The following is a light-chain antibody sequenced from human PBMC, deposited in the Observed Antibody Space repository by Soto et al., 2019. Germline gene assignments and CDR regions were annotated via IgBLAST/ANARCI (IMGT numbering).Light chain of an antibody. J-gene: IGLJ2*01. CDR2: RNN. CDR3: AAWDAGVSGPA. Sequence: QSVLTQPPSASGPPGQRVTISCSGSSSNIGSKYVYWYQQLPGTAPKLLMYRNNQRPSGVPDRFSGSKSGTSASLAISGLGSEDEAEYYCAAWDAGVSGPAFGGGTKLTVL. V-gene: IGLV1-47*01. CDR1: SSNIGSKY.